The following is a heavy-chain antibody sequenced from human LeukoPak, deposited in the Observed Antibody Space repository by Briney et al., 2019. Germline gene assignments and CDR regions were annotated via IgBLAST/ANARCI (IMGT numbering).Heavy chain of an antibody. D-gene: IGHD4-17*01. CDR1: AYIFTSYW. CDR2: IYPGEYDT. V-gene: IGHV5-51*01. Sequence: GGALQISCYGSAYIFTSYWIVWVRRMPRRDGVGMGIIYPGEYDTRYSPSFQGQVTISADKSISTAYLQWSSLKASDTAMYYCVSGYGDYAYFDYWGQGTLVTVSS. J-gene: IGHJ4*02. CDR3: VSGYGDYAYFDY.